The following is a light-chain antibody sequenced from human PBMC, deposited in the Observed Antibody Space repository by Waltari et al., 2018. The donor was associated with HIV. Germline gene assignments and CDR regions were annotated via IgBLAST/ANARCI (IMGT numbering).Light chain of an antibody. J-gene: IGLJ1*01. Sequence: YVLTQPPSVSVAPGKTATITCGGNNIGDKHVPWDQQKSGQAPVLVIYDDKVRPSGIPARMSGSNAGGTATLTISGVEVGDEAEYYCQVFENSRDQAFGTGTKVTVL. CDR1: NIGDKH. V-gene: IGLV3-21*01. CDR3: QVFENSRDQA. CDR2: DDK.